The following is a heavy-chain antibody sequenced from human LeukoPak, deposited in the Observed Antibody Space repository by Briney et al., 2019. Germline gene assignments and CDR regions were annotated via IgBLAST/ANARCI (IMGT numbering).Heavy chain of an antibody. CDR1: GYTFTGYY. CDR3: ARDMDIVVVPAAIRFDY. CDR2: ISAYNGNT. J-gene: IGHJ4*02. D-gene: IGHD2-2*02. V-gene: IGHV1-18*04. Sequence: ASVKASCKASGYTFTGYYMHWVRQAPGQGLEWMGWISAYNGNTNYAQKLQGRVTMTTDTSTSTAYMELRSLRSDDTAVYYCARDMDIVVVPAAIRFDYWGQGTLVTVSS.